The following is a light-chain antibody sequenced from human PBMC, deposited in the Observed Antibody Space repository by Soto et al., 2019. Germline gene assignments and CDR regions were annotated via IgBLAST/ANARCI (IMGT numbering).Light chain of an antibody. Sequence: EIVMTQSPATLSVSPGDRATLSCRAGQPLNNNVAWYQHKPGQAPTLPIYDASNRATGIPDRFSGGGSGTDFTLTISRLEPEDFAVYYCQQFASYPLTFGGGTKVDIK. V-gene: IGKV3-20*01. CDR2: DAS. CDR1: QPLNNN. CDR3: QQFASYPLT. J-gene: IGKJ4*01.